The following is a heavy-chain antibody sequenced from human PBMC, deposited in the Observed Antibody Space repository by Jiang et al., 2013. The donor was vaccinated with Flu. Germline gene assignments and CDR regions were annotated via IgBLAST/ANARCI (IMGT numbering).Heavy chain of an antibody. CDR1: GGSISSYY. J-gene: IGHJ3*01. D-gene: IGHD5-12*01. CDR3: ARHKITISGYGPEDGLDL. CDR2: IYYDSGST. Sequence: GSGLVKPSETLSLTCTVSGGSISSYYWSWIRQPPGKGLEWIGYIYYDSGSTNYKPSLTSRVTMSVDTSKNQFSLKLYSVTAADTAVYFCARHKITISGYGPEDGLDLWGQGTRVTVSS. V-gene: IGHV4-59*08.